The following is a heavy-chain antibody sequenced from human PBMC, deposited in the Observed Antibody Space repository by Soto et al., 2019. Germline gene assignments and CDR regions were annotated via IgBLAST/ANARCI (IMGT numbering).Heavy chain of an antibody. CDR2: IRGDFVTT. CDR3: VKEGKMGVEGFDF. V-gene: IGHV3-23*01. CDR1: GFTFSDHA. J-gene: IGHJ4*02. D-gene: IGHD1-26*01. Sequence: EIQLLESGGGLVQPGGSLRLSCATSGFTFSDHAMHWVRQAPGEGLEWVSGIRGDFVTTPYADSVKGRFTISRDNSQNTLYLQMKSLRAEETAIYYCVKEGKMGVEGFDFWGQGTLVTVSS.